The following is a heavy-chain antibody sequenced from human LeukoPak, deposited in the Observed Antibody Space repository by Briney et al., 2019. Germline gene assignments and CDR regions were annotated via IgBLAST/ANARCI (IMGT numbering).Heavy chain of an antibody. D-gene: IGHD3-10*01. CDR3: AKDRWSRGAFFDY. CDR1: GFTFSSYG. J-gene: IGHJ4*02. Sequence: GGSLRLSCAASGFTFSSYGMHWVRQAPGKGLEWVAVIWYDGSNKYYADSVKGRFTISRDNSKNTLYLQMNSLRAEDTAAYYCAKDRWSRGAFFDYWGQGTLVTVSS. V-gene: IGHV3-33*06. CDR2: IWYDGSNK.